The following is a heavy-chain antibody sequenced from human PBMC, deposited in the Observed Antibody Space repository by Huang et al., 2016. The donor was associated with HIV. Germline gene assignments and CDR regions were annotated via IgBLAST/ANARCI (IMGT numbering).Heavy chain of an antibody. CDR3: ARERYYYDRSGYYTPVEYFHH. CDR1: GYTFTNYA. D-gene: IGHD3-22*01. CDR2: ISGYNGKT. V-gene: IGHV1-18*01. Sequence: QVQLVQSGAEVKKPGASVKVSCKASGYTFTNYAINWVRQTPGQSLEWMGGISGYNGKTNYAQKGQGRVTMTKDTSTSTAYMELRSLISDDTAVYYCARERYYYDRSGYYTPVEYFHHWGQGTLVTVSS. J-gene: IGHJ1*01.